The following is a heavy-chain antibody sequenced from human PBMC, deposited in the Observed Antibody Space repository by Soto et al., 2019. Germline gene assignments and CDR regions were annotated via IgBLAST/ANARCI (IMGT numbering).Heavy chain of an antibody. J-gene: IGHJ6*02. CDR3: ARGFRPRARLSYYYYGMDV. D-gene: IGHD3-16*02. Sequence: QVQLQQWGAGLLKPSETLSLTCAVYGGSFSGYYWSWIRQPPVKGLEWIGEINHSGSNNYNPSLKSRVTISVDTTKNQFCLRLSSVTAADTAVYYCARGFRPRARLSYYYYGMDVWGQGTTVTVSS. V-gene: IGHV4-34*01. CDR2: INHSGSN. CDR1: GGSFSGYY.